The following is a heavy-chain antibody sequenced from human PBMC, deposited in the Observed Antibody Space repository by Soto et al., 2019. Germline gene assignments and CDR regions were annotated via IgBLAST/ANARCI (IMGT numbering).Heavy chain of an antibody. CDR3: ARGESWHLVDY. J-gene: IGHJ4*02. CDR2: VXNXXXX. CDR1: DDSVSTNY. Sequence: SDSLSLACRVSDDSVSTNYWSGIRQTPGKGLEWMXYVXNXXXXXXXXXPSLGGRVSISLDTSKNQISLKLKSVTATDTAVYFCARGESWHLVDYWGQGALVNVSS. D-gene: IGHD6-6*01. V-gene: IGHV4-59*02.